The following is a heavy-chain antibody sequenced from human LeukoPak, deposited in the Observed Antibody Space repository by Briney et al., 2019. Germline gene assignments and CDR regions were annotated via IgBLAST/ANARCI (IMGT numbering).Heavy chain of an antibody. J-gene: IGHJ4*02. D-gene: IGHD1-26*01. Sequence: PGGSLRLSCAASGFTFSSYGMHWVRQAPGKGLEWVAVISYDGSNKYYADSVKGRFTISRDNSKNTLNVQMNSLRAEDTAVYYCATLPGGGSPHLADYWGQGTLVAVSS. CDR2: ISYDGSNK. CDR1: GFTFSSYG. CDR3: ATLPGGGSPHLADY. V-gene: IGHV3-30*03.